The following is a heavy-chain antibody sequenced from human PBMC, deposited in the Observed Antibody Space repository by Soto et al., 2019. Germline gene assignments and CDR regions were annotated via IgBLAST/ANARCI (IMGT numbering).Heavy chain of an antibody. CDR3: AHLMITYGGVIADDAFDV. J-gene: IGHJ3*01. CDR2: IYWDNDK. CDR1: GFSLTTRQEG. Sequence: QITLKESGPTLVEPTQTLTLTCTFSGFSLTTRQEGVGWIRQPPGQALEWLAVIYWDNDKRYSPSLERGLTITKDTSKNQVVLTMTNMDPMDTATYYCAHLMITYGGVIADDAFDVWGQGTMVTVSS. D-gene: IGHD3-16*02. V-gene: IGHV2-5*02.